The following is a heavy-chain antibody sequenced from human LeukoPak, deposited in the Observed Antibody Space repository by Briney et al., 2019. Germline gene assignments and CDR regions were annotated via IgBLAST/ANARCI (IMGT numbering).Heavy chain of an antibody. J-gene: IGHJ6*04. CDR1: GFTFSSYS. CDR2: ISSSSSYI. D-gene: IGHD6-13*01. Sequence: PGGSLRLSCAASGFTFSSYSMNWVRQAPGKGLEGVSSISSSSSYIYYADSVKGRFTISRDNAKNSLYLQMNSLRAEDTAVYYCVAAGTGGYGMDVWGKGTTVTVSS. CDR3: VAAGTGGYGMDV. V-gene: IGHV3-21*01.